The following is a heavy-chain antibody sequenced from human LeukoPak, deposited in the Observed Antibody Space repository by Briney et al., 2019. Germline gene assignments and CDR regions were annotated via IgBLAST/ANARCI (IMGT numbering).Heavy chain of an antibody. CDR2: ISYSGST. D-gene: IGHD5-12*01. CDR1: GGSISSYF. J-gene: IGHJ2*01. CDR3: ARKSSRGGFNGYDFWYFDL. Sequence: PSGTLSLTCTVPGGSISSYFWSWLRQPPGKRLERIGYISYSGSTDYNPSLKSRVTLSVDTSKNRLSLKLSSVTAADTAVYYCARKSSRGGFNGYDFWYFDLWGRGTLVTVSS. V-gene: IGHV4-59*08.